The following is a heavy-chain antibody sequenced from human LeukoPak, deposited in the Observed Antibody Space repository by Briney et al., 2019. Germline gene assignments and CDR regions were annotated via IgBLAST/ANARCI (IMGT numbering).Heavy chain of an antibody. J-gene: IGHJ4*02. CDR2: INPSGGST. CDR3: ARDGSRIAVAGIPFDY. Sequence: ASVKVSCKASGYTFTSYYMHWVRQAPGQGLEWMGIINPSGGSTSYAQKFQGRVTMTRDTSTSTVYMELSSLRSEGTAVYYCARDGSRIAVAGIPFDYWGQGTLVTVSS. CDR1: GYTFTSYY. D-gene: IGHD6-19*01. V-gene: IGHV1-46*01.